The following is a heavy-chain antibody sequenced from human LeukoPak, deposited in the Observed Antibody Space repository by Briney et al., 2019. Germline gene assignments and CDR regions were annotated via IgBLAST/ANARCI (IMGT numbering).Heavy chain of an antibody. CDR1: GYTFTGYY. CDR3: ARSRRVGARQPLDY. CDR2: INPNSGGT. Sequence: ASVKVSCKASGYTFTGYYMHWVRQAPGQGLEWMGWINPNSGGTNYAQKVQGRVTMTRDTSISTAYMELSRLRSDDTAVYYCARSRRVGARQPLDYWGQGTLVTVSS. V-gene: IGHV1-2*02. J-gene: IGHJ4*02. D-gene: IGHD1-26*01.